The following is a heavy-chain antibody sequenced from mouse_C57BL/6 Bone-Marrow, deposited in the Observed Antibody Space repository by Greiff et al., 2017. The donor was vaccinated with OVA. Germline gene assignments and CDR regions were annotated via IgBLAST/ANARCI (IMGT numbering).Heavy chain of an antibody. CDR2: ISNGGGST. D-gene: IGHD1-1*01. CDR1: GFTFSDYY. Sequence: DVKLVESGGGLVQPGGSLKLSCAASGFTFSDYYMYWVRQTPEKRLEWVAYISNGGGSTYYPDTVKGRFTISRDNAKNTLYLQMSRLKSEDTAMYYCARHDYYGDYYAMDYWGQGTSVTVSS. J-gene: IGHJ4*01. V-gene: IGHV5-12*01. CDR3: ARHDYYGDYYAMDY.